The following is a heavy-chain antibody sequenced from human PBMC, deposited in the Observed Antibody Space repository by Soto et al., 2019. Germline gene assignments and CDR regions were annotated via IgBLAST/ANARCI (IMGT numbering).Heavy chain of an antibody. Sequence: QVQLVQSGADVKTPGASVRVSCKASGYTFTGYYVHWVREAPGQGLEWMGWINPETGGTSYAQKFQGRVTLSSDTSINTAYLELSRLRFDDAAVYFCARERYQVIADGMDVWGQGTTVTVSS. CDR2: INPETGGT. J-gene: IGHJ6*02. D-gene: IGHD6-13*01. V-gene: IGHV1-2*02. CDR3: ARERYQVIADGMDV. CDR1: GYTFTGYY.